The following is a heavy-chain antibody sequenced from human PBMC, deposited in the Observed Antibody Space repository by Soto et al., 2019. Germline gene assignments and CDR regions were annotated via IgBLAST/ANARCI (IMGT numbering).Heavy chain of an antibody. CDR3: AGSGPYGAPYYFDY. V-gene: IGHV4-59*01. J-gene: IGHJ4*02. Sequence: SETLSLTCTVSGGSISSYYWSWIRQPPGKGLEWIGYIYYSGSTNYNPSLKSRVTISVDTSKNQFSLKLSSVTAADTAVYYCAGSGPYGAPYYFDYGGRGPRVPVPS. D-gene: IGHD3-10*01. CDR1: GGSISSYY. CDR2: IYYSGST.